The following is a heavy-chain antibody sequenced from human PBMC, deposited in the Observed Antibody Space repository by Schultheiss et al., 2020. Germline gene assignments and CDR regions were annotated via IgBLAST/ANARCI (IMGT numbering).Heavy chain of an antibody. CDR3: ARDLYPGNFDY. CDR1: GGSISSSSYY. D-gene: IGHD5/OR15-5a*01. J-gene: IGHJ4*02. CDR2: IYHSGST. V-gene: IGHV4-39*07. Sequence: SETLSLTCTVSGGSISSSSYYWGWIRQPPGKGLEWIGYIYHSGSTYYNPSLKSRVTISVDRSKNQFSLKLSSVTAADTAVYYCARDLYPGNFDYWGQGTLVTVSS.